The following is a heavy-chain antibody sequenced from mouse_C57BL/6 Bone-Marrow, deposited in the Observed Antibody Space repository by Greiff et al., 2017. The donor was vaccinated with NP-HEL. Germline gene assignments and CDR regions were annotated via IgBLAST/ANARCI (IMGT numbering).Heavy chain of an antibody. CDR1: GYTFTDYY. D-gene: IGHD2-1*01. J-gene: IGHJ1*03. Sequence: QVQLQQSGPELVKPGASVKISCKASGYTFTDYYINWVKQRPGQGLEWIGWIFPGSGSTYYNEKFTGKATLTVDKSSSTAYMLLSSLTSEDSAVYFCAREAWGKGWYFDVWGTGTTVTVSS. CDR2: IFPGSGST. V-gene: IGHV1-75*01. CDR3: AREAWGKGWYFDV.